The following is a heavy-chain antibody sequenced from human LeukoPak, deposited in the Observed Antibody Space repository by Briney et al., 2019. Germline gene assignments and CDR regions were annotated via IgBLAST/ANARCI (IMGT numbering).Heavy chain of an antibody. J-gene: IGHJ5*02. CDR3: ARDVGDIVIIPAAISVP. V-gene: IGHV1-18*01. Sequence: GASVKVSCKASGYTFSSYGISWVRQAPGQGLEWMGWISAYNGNTNYAQMVQGRVTMTTDTSTSTAYMEVRSLRSDDTAMYYCARDVGDIVIIPAAISVPWGQGTLVTASS. CDR2: ISAYNGNT. D-gene: IGHD2-2*01. CDR1: GYTFSSYG.